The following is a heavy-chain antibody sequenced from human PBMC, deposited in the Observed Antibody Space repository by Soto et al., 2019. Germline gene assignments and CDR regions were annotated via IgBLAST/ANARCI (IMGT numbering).Heavy chain of an antibody. CDR1: GGSISSGDYY. CDR2: IYYSGST. V-gene: IGHV4-30-4*01. J-gene: IGHJ4*02. CDR3: ARENFSGSGGSCYEV. Sequence: QVQLQESGPGLVKPSQTLSLTCTVSGGSISSGDYYWSWIRQPPGKGLEWIGYIYYSGSTYYNPSLKSRVTISVDTSKNQFSLKLSSVTVADTAVYYCARENFSGSGGSCYEVWGQGTLVTVSS. D-gene: IGHD2-15*01.